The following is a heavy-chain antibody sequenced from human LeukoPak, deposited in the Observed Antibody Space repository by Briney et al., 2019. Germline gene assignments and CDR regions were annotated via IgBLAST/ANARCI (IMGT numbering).Heavy chain of an antibody. V-gene: IGHV1-2*02. CDR3: AREDYVSMGVDY. CDR2: INPDSGAT. J-gene: IGHJ4*02. D-gene: IGHD3-16*01. Sequence: EASVKLSCEASVYTFTAYYMHWVRQAPGQGLEWMGWINPDSGATNYAQKFRGRVTMTRDTSISTAYMELSRLTSDDTAVFYCAREDYVSMGVDYWGQGTLVTVSS. CDR1: VYTFTAYY.